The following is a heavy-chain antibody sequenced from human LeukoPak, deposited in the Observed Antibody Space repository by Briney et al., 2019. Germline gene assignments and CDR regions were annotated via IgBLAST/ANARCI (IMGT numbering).Heavy chain of an antibody. CDR3: GRAMDV. Sequence: GGSLRLSCAASSFTFSNYWMSWVRQAPGKGLEWVANIKQDGSEKYYVDSVKGRFTISRDNAKNSLYLQMNSLRAEDTAVYYCGRAMDVWGQGTTVTVSS. J-gene: IGHJ6*02. CDR1: SFTFSNYW. V-gene: IGHV3-7*04. CDR2: IKQDGSEK.